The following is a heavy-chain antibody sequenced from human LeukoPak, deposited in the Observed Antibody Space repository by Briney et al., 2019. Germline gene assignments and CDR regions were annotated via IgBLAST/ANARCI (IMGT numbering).Heavy chain of an antibody. CDR2: ISSSSSYI. CDR3: ARDPSKCYDILTGYYP. D-gene: IGHD3-9*01. J-gene: IGHJ5*02. V-gene: IGHV3-21*01. Sequence: GGSLRLSCAASGFTFSSYSMNWVRQAPGKGLEWVSSISSSSSYIYYADSVKGRFTISRDNAKNSLYLQMNSLRADDTAVYYCARDPSKCYDILTGYYPWGQGTLVTVSS. CDR1: GFTFSSYS.